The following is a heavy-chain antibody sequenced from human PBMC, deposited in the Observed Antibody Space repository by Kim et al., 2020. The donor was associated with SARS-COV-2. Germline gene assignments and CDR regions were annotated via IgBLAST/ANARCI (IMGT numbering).Heavy chain of an antibody. Sequence: GGSLRLSCAASGFTFSSYAMSWVRQAPGKGLEWVSAIRGSGGSTYYADSVKGRFTISRDNSKNTLYLQMNSLRAEDTAVYYCAKDGYNYEHFDYWGQGTLVTVSS. CDR1: GFTFSSYA. D-gene: IGHD3-22*01. CDR3: AKDGYNYEHFDY. CDR2: IRGSGGST. V-gene: IGHV3-23*01. J-gene: IGHJ4*02.